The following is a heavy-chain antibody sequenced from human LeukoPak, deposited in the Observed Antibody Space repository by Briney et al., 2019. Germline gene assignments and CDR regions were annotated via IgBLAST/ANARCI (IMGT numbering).Heavy chain of an antibody. CDR3: AGLRYCSGGSCSRGAFDI. D-gene: IGHD2-15*01. Sequence: SETLSLTCTVSGGSIISYYWSWIRQPPGKGLEWIGYIYYSGSTNYNPSLKSRVTISVDTSKNQFSLKLSSVTAADTAVCYCAGLRYCSGGSCSRGAFDIWGQGTMVTVSS. CDR1: GGSIISYY. V-gene: IGHV4-59*01. J-gene: IGHJ3*02. CDR2: IYYSGST.